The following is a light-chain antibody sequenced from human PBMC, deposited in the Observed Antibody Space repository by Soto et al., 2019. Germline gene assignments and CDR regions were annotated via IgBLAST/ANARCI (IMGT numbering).Light chain of an antibody. Sequence: DVQMTQSPSSVSSSVGDTVTITCRARQGINNWLAWYQQKTGKAPKLLIYAASSLQSGVPSRFRGSGSGTDFTLSISSLPTEDYATYYCQEYNNIPITFRGGTKVEIK. J-gene: IGKJ4*01. CDR2: AAS. V-gene: IGKV1D-12*01. CDR3: QEYNNIPIT. CDR1: QGINNW.